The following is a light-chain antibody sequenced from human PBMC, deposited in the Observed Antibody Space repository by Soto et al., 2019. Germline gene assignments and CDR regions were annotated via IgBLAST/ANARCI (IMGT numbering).Light chain of an antibody. Sequence: QSALTQPASVSGSPGQSITISCTGTTSEVGAYNYVSWYQHHPGKAPKLMIYDVSNRPSGVSNRFSGSKSGNTASLTISGLQAEDEADYYCSSYTRSNTYVFGTGTKLTVL. CDR3: SSYTRSNTYV. CDR2: DVS. J-gene: IGLJ1*01. CDR1: TSEVGAYNY. V-gene: IGLV2-14*03.